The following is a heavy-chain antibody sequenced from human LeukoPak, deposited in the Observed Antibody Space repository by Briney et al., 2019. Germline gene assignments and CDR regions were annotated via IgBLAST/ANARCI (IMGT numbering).Heavy chain of an antibody. CDR3: ARVRTDYGDYGAIDY. CDR2: VHLDGRT. CDR1: GGSISSTNW. V-gene: IGHV4-4*02. J-gene: IGHJ4*02. D-gene: IGHD4-17*01. Sequence: SETLSLICGVSGGSISSTNWWTWVRQPPGKGLEWIGEVHLDGRTNYKPSLQSRLTMSVDFSENHISLKLTSVTAADTAVYYCARVRTDYGDYGAIDYWGQGTLVTVSS.